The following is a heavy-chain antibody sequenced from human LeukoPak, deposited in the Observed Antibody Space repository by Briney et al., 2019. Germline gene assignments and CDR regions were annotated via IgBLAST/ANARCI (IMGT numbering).Heavy chain of an antibody. D-gene: IGHD3-10*01. CDR3: ARGSEILWFGELTKPYYFDY. V-gene: IGHV3-21*01. J-gene: IGHJ4*02. Sequence: PGGSLRLSCAASGFTFSSYGMHWVRQAPGKGLEWGSSISSSSSYIYYADSVKGRFTISRDNAKNSLYLQMNSLRAEDTAVYYCARGSEILWFGELTKPYYFDYWGQGTLVTVSS. CDR2: ISSSSSYI. CDR1: GFTFSSYG.